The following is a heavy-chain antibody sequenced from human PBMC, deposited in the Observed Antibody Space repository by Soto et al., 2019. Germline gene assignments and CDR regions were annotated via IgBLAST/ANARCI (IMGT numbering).Heavy chain of an antibody. CDR3: AKGNYWVSLAAAADY. CDR1: GFTFSSYA. CDR2: ISGSGGST. J-gene: IGHJ4*02. V-gene: IGHV3-23*01. Sequence: EVQLFESGGGLVQPGGSLRLSCAAAGFTFSSYAMSWFRQAPGKGLEWVSAISGSGGSTYDADSVKGRFTISRDNSKNTLYLQRNSLRAEDTAVYYCAKGNYWVSLAAAADYWGQGTLVTVS. D-gene: IGHD6-13*01.